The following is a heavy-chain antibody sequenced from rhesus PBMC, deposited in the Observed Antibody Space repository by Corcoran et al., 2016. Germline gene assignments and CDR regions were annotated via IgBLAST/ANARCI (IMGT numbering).Heavy chain of an antibody. V-gene: IGHV4-76*01. CDR3: ARNTNIFDY. CDR1: GYSISRGYD. Sequence: QVQLQESGPGVVKPSETLSLTCAVSGYSISRGYDWSGIRQPPGKGLEGIGYIYGSSGSTNYNPSLKNRVTISKDTSKNQFSLKLSSVTAADTAVYYCARNTNIFDYWGQGVLVTVSS. CDR2: IYGSSGST. J-gene: IGHJ4*01. D-gene: IGHD2-15*01.